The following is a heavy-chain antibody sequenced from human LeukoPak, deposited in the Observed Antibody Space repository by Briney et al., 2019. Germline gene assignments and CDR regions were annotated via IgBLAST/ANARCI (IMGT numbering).Heavy chain of an antibody. CDR3: TRRASLLDSSGYYHDY. J-gene: IGHJ4*02. CDR2: IRSKANSYAT. D-gene: IGHD3-22*01. CDR1: GFTFSGSA. V-gene: IGHV3-73*01. Sequence: PGGSLKLSCAASGFTFSGSAMHWVRQASGKGLEWVGRIRSKANSYATAYAASVKGRFTISRDDSKNTAYLQMNSLKTEDTAVYYCTRRASLLDSSGYYHDYWGQGTLVTVSS.